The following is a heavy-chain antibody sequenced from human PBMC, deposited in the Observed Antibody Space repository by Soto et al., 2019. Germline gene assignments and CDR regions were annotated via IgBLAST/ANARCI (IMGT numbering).Heavy chain of an antibody. CDR3: AKGRSSGWSHFDY. CDR1: GFTFEDYA. CDR2: ISWNSGSI. V-gene: IGHV3-9*01. D-gene: IGHD6-19*01. Sequence: EVQLVESGGGLVQPGRSLRLSCAASGFTFEDYAMHWVRQAPGKGLEGVSGISWNSGSIGYADSVKGRFTISRDNAKNSLYLQMNSLRAEDTDLYYCAKGRSSGWSHFDYWGQGTLVTVSS. J-gene: IGHJ4*02.